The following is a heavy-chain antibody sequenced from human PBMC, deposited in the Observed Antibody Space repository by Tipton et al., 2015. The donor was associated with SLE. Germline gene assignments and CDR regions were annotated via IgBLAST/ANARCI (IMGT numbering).Heavy chain of an antibody. V-gene: IGHV4-59*01. Sequence: TLSLTCNVSGGSIRSDYWNWIRQPPGKGLEWIGYIYYSGSTSYNPSLKGRVTISLDESKNQFSLKLSSVTAADTAVYYCARERTYGDYFYYYAVDVWGQGTLVTVSS. CDR3: ARERTYGDYFYYYAVDV. CDR1: GGSIRSDY. CDR2: IYYSGST. D-gene: IGHD4-17*01. J-gene: IGHJ6*02.